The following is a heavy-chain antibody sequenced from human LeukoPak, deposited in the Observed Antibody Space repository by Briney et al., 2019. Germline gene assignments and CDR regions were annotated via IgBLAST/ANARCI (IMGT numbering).Heavy chain of an antibody. V-gene: IGHV3-74*01. J-gene: IGHJ1*01. CDR1: GCAFSTYW. CDR3: AKYRRSNWTEYFQH. D-gene: IGHD6-13*01. Sequence: GGALRLSCAASGCAFSTYWMHWFRQAPGKGLVAVSRITSDGSTTTYADSVKGRLTISIGSSKNALYLQTNSLSADDTAVYYCAKYRRSNWTEYFQHWGQGTLVTVSS. CDR2: ITSDGSTT.